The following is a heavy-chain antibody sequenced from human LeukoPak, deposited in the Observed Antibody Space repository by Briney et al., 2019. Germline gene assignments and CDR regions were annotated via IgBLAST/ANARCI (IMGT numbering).Heavy chain of an antibody. CDR2: INYSGST. CDR3: ARYVVYGSGKYYFDY. CDR1: GGSVSSTTYY. J-gene: IGHJ4*02. V-gene: IGHV4-39*01. D-gene: IGHD3-10*01. Sequence: PSETLSLTCTVSGGSVSSTTYYWSWLRQPPGKGLEWIASINYSGSTYYYPSLKSRVTISVDTSENQFSLKLSSVTAADTAVYYCARYVVYGSGKYYFDYWGQGTLVSASS.